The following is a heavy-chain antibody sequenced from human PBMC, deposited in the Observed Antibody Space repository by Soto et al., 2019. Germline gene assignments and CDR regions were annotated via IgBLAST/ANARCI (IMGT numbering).Heavy chain of an antibody. V-gene: IGHV4-31*03. CDR1: GGSISSGGYY. CDR3: ARYYCMSSSGDYYYGMDV. CDR2: ISYSGTT. J-gene: IGHJ6*02. D-gene: IGHD6-25*01. Sequence: SETLSLTCTVSGGSISSGGYYWNWIRQHTGKGLERIGYISYSGTTYYNPSLKSRVTISEDTSKNQFSLKLSSVTAADTAVYYCARYYCMSSSGDYYYGMDVWGQGTTVTVSS.